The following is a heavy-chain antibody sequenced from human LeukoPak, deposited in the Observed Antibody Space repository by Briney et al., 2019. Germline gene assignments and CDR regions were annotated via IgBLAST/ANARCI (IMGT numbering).Heavy chain of an antibody. CDR1: GFTFSSYS. V-gene: IGHV3-21*01. CDR2: ISSSSSYI. Sequence: PGGSLRLSCAASGFTFSSYSMNWVRQTPGKGLEWVSSISSSSSYIYYADSVKGRFTISRDNAKNSLYLQINSLRAEDTAVYYCARGLGVTIFGVVTYWGQGTLVTVSS. D-gene: IGHD3-3*01. J-gene: IGHJ4*02. CDR3: ARGLGVTIFGVVTY.